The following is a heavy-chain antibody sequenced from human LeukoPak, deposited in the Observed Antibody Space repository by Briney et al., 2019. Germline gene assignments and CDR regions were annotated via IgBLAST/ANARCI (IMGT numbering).Heavy chain of an antibody. CDR3: ARQLDDYDFWSGYYGNWFDP. V-gene: IGHV5-51*01. Sequence: GESLKISCKGSGYSFPTYWIGWVRQMPGKGLEWMGIIYPGDSDTRYSPSFQGQVTISADKSTSTAYLQWSSLKASDTAMYYCARQLDDYDFWSGYYGNWFDPWGQGTLVTVSS. CDR2: IYPGDSDT. D-gene: IGHD3-3*01. CDR1: GYSFPTYW. J-gene: IGHJ5*02.